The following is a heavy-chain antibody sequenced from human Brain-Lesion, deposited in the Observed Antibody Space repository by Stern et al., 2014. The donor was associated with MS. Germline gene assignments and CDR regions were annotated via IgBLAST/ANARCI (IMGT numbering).Heavy chain of an antibody. J-gene: IGHJ5*01. V-gene: IGHV3-74*02. D-gene: IGHD3-10*01. Sequence: EVQLVESGGGLVKPGGSLRLSCAASGFPFSNYWMHWVRQAPGKGLVWVSRVNNDGRRTSYADSVKGRFTMSRDNAKNTLYLQMNSLRVEDTAIYYCARGERWFDSWGQGTLVTVSS. CDR2: VNNDGRRT. CDR1: GFPFSNYW. CDR3: ARGERWFDS.